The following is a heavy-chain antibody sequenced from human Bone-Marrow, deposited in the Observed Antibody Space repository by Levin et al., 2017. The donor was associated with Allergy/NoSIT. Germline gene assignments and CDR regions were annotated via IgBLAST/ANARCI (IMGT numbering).Heavy chain of an antibody. CDR2: ISYDGSDK. CDR3: AKEEPTVTTPALPDY. J-gene: IGHJ4*02. D-gene: IGHD4-17*01. Sequence: GESLKISCAASGFTFSSYGMHWVRQAPGKGLEWVAVISYDGSDKFYADSVKGRFTISRDNSKNTLYLQMNSVRAEDTAVYYCAKEEPTVTTPALPDYWGQGTLVTVSS. CDR1: GFTFSSYG. V-gene: IGHV3-30*18.